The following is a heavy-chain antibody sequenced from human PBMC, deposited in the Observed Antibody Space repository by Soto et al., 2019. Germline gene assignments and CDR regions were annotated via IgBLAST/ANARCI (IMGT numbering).Heavy chain of an antibody. J-gene: IGHJ5*02. Sequence: SETMSLTCTVADGSIKDFAYYWGWIRQAPGKGLEWIGAVYHNENTYYNPSLKSRITISADTAKNQFSLNLRSVTAADTAIYFCARRERYYGSPGWFDPWGQGTLVTV. CDR2: VYHNENT. V-gene: IGHV4-39*01. CDR1: DGSIKDFAYY. CDR3: ARRERYYGSPGWFDP. D-gene: IGHD3-16*01.